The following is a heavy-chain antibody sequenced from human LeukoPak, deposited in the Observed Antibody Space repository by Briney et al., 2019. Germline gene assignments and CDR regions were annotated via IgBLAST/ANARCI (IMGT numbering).Heavy chain of an antibody. V-gene: IGHV4-4*07. CDR3: ARDLYYYGSGSEYYFDY. CDR2: IYTSGST. CDR1: GGSISSYY. D-gene: IGHD3-10*01. Sequence: SETLSLTCTVSGGSISSYYWSWIRQPAGKGLEWIGRIYTSGSTNYNPSLKSRVTMSVDTFKNQFSLKLSSVTAADTAVYYCARDLYYYGSGSEYYFDYWGQGTLVTVSS. J-gene: IGHJ4*02.